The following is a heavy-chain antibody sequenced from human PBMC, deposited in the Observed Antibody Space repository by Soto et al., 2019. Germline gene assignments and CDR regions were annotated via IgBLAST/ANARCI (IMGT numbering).Heavy chain of an antibody. V-gene: IGHV4-34*01. Sequence: QVQLQQWGAGLLKPSETLSLTCAVYGGSFSGYYWSWIRQPPGQGLEWIGEINHSGSTNYNPSLKSQVTISVDTSKSPVTLKLSSVTAADRAVYYCAREGGTYYYGSGRYYMDVWGKGTTVTVSS. CDR3: AREGGTYYYGSGRYYMDV. J-gene: IGHJ6*03. CDR1: GGSFSGYY. D-gene: IGHD3-10*01. CDR2: INHSGST.